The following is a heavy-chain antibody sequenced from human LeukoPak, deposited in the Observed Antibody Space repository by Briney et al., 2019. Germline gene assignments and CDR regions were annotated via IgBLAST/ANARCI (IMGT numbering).Heavy chain of an antibody. Sequence: GGSLRLSCAASGFTFSSYWMSWVRQAPGKGLEWVANIKQDGSEKYYVDSVKGRFTISRDNAKNSLYLQVNSLRAEDTAVYYCARGGAYCSSTSCYFSPPENNWFDPWGQGTLVTVSS. V-gene: IGHV3-7*01. CDR1: GFTFSSYW. CDR3: ARGGAYCSSTSCYFSPPENNWFDP. J-gene: IGHJ5*02. D-gene: IGHD2-2*01. CDR2: IKQDGSEK.